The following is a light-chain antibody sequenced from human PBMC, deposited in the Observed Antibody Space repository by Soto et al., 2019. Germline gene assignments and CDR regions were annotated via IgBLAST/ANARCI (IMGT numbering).Light chain of an antibody. CDR3: QQRDSWPFT. V-gene: IGKV3D-11*01. CDR2: DAS. Sequence: EIVLTQSPATLSLSPGERATLSCRASQGISNYLAWYQQKPGQAPRLLIYDASNRATDIPARFSGSGPGTDFTLTISSLEPDDFAVYYCQQRDSWPFTFGQGTRLEIK. CDR1: QGISNY. J-gene: IGKJ5*01.